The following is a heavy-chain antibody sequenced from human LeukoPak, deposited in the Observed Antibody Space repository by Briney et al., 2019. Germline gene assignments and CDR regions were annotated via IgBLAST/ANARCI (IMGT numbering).Heavy chain of an antibody. J-gene: IGHJ4*02. CDR3: AILPGIVVVPAAIRSDY. CDR1: GYTFTSYD. CDR2: MNPNSGNT. V-gene: IGHV1-8*03. Sequence: ASVKVSCKASGYTFTSYDINWVRQATRQGLEWMGWMNPNSGNTGYAQKFQGRVTITRNTSISTAYMELSSLRSEDTAVYYCAILPGIVVVPAAIRSDYWGQGTLVTVSS. D-gene: IGHD2-2*02.